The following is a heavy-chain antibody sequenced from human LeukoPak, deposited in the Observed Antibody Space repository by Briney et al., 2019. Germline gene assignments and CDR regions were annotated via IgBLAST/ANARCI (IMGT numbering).Heavy chain of an antibody. Sequence: SETPSLSCNVSGVSVSTSHWNWIRQRPGKGLEWIGCLSYTGKTDYNPSLKSRVSISLGSSNNHFSLKLTSVTAADTAVYYCAEGYFEPFDHWGHGILVTVSS. CDR1: GVSVSTSH. V-gene: IGHV4-59*02. J-gene: IGHJ4*01. CDR2: LSYTGKT. CDR3: AEGYFEPFDH. D-gene: IGHD2/OR15-2a*01.